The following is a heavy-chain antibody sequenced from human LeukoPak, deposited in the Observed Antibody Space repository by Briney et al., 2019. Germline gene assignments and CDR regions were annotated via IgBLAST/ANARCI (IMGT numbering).Heavy chain of an antibody. CDR3: AKLSTYYYDSSGYCSDY. CDR2: ISGSGGST. Sequence: GASLRLSCAASGFTFSSYAMSWVRQAPGKGLEWVSAISGSGGSTYYADSMKGRFTISRDNSKNTLYLQMNSLRAEDTAVYYCAKLSTYYYDSSGYCSDYWGQGTLVTVSS. CDR1: GFTFSSYA. D-gene: IGHD3-22*01. J-gene: IGHJ4*02. V-gene: IGHV3-23*01.